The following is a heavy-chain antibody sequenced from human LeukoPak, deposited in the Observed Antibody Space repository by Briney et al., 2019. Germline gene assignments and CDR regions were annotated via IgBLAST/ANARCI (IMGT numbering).Heavy chain of an antibody. CDR3: ARLQWSSNYFDY. V-gene: IGHV3-33*01. D-gene: IGHD4-11*01. CDR2: IRYDGSNK. Sequence: PGGSLRLSCAASGFTFSSYGMHWVRQAPGKGLEWVAVIRYDGSNKYYADSVKGRFTISRDNSKNTLYLQMNSLRAEDTAVYYCARLQWSSNYFDYWGQGTLVTVSS. CDR1: GFTFSSYG. J-gene: IGHJ4*02.